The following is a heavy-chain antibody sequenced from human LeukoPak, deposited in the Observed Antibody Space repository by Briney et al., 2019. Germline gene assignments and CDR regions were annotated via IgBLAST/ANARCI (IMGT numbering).Heavy chain of an antibody. Sequence: SETLSLTCTVSGDSVSTYYWSWIRQPPGKGLEWIGYMYYSGSSNYNPSLKSRVTISLDTPKNQFSLRLNSVTAADTAVYYCARGVAGYGSYDYWGQGTLVTVSS. J-gene: IGHJ4*02. CDR2: MYYSGSS. D-gene: IGHD5-12*01. V-gene: IGHV4-59*02. CDR1: GDSVSTYY. CDR3: ARGVAGYGSYDY.